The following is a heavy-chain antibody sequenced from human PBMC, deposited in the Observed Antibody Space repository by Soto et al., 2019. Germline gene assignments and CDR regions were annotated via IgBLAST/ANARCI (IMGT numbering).Heavy chain of an antibody. CDR3: ARGCKPYYYYGMDV. Sequence: GGSLSLSCAASGFTFSSYAMHWVRQAPGKGLEWVAVIAYDGSNKYYADSVKGRFTISRDNSKNTLYLQTNSLRAEDTAVYYCARGCKPYYYYGMDVWGQGTTVTVSS. V-gene: IGHV3-30-3*01. CDR1: GFTFSSYA. CDR2: IAYDGSNK. J-gene: IGHJ6*02.